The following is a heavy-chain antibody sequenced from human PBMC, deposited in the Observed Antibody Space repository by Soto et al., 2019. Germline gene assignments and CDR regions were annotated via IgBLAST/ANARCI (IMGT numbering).Heavy chain of an antibody. J-gene: IGHJ5*02. V-gene: IGHV4-31*03. CDR1: SRSSSSGGYY. Sequence: SETLSLTCTVSSRSSSSGGYYWSWIRQHPGKGLEWIVYIYYSVSTYYNPSLKSRVTISVDTSKNQFSLKLSSVTAADTAVYYCASCITMVRGVIDWFDPWGQGTLVTVSS. CDR3: ASCITMVRGVIDWFDP. CDR2: IYYSVST. D-gene: IGHD3-10*01.